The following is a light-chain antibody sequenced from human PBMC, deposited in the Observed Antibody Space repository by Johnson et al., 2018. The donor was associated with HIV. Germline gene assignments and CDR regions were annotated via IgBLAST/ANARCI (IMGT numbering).Light chain of an antibody. V-gene: IGLV1-51*01. CDR1: NSNIGNNY. Sequence: QSVLTQPPSVSAAPGQKVTISCSGSNSNIGNNYVSWYQQLPGTAPKLLIYDNNKRPSGIPDRFSGSKSGTSATLGITGLQTGDEADYYCETWDSSLSAGVFGTGTNVTVL. CDR2: DNN. J-gene: IGLJ1*01. CDR3: ETWDSSLSAGV.